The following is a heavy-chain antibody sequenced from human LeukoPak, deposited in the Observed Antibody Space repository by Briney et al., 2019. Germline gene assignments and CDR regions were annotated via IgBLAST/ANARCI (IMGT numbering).Heavy chain of an antibody. Sequence: PGGSLRLSCAASGFTFSSYTMNWVRQAPGKGLEWVSSISSSSSTIYYADSVKGRFTISRDNAKNSLYLQMNSLRAEDTAVYYCARGRGIANYWGQGTLVTVSS. CDR3: ARGRGIANY. CDR1: GFTFSSYT. V-gene: IGHV3-48*01. J-gene: IGHJ4*02. D-gene: IGHD1-14*01. CDR2: ISSSSSTI.